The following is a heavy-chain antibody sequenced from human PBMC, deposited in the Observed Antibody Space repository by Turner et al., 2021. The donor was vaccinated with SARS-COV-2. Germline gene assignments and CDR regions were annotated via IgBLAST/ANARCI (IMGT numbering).Heavy chain of an antibody. D-gene: IGHD5-18*01. CDR1: GFTFSSSA. V-gene: IGHV3-30-3*01. Sequence: QVHLVESGGGVVQPGRSLRLSCAASGFTFSSSAMHWVRQAPGKGLDWVAVISYDGSNKFYADSVKGRFTMSRDNAKNTLYLQMNTLGAEDTAVYYCARDYPWDTAMAHQGGGFDYWGQGTLVTVSS. J-gene: IGHJ4*02. CDR3: ARDYPWDTAMAHQGGGFDY. CDR2: ISYDGSNK.